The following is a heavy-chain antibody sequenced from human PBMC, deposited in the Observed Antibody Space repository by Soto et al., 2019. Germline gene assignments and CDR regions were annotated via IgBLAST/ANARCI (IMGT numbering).Heavy chain of an antibody. Sequence: RLSRTCTGSGGSISSGDYYGSWIRQPPGKGLEWIGYIYYSGSTYYNPSLKSRVTISVDTSKNQFSLKLSSVTAADTAVSYCASYYDSSGYYAYYFDYWGQGTLVTVYS. D-gene: IGHD3-22*01. V-gene: IGHV4-30-4*01. CDR1: GGSISSGDYY. J-gene: IGHJ4*02. CDR2: IYYSGST. CDR3: ASYYDSSGYYAYYFDY.